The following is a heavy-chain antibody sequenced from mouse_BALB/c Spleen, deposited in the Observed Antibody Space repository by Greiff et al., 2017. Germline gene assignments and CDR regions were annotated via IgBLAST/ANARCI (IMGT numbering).Heavy chain of an antibody. J-gene: IGHJ1*01. CDR3: ARYYYYGSSGYFDV. CDR1: GFNIKDTY. D-gene: IGHD1-1*01. V-gene: IGHV14-3*02. Sequence: VQLQQSGAELVKPGASVKLSCTASGFNIKDTYMHWVKQRPEQGLEWIGRIDPANGNTKYDPKFQGKATITADTSSNTAYLQLSSLTSEDTAVYYCARYYYYGSSGYFDVWGAGTTVTVSS. CDR2: IDPANGNT.